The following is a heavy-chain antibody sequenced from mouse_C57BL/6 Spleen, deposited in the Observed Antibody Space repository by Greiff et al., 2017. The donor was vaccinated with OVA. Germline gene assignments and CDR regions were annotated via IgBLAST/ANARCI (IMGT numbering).Heavy chain of an antibody. CDR3: ARRDGDY. V-gene: IGHV1-82*01. D-gene: IGHD3-3*01. J-gene: IGHJ2*01. CDR2: IYPGDGDT. CDR1: GYAFSSSW. Sequence: VKLQQSGPELVKPGASVKISCKASGYAFSSSWMNWVKQRPGKGLEWIGRIYPGDGDTNYNGKFKGKATLTADKSSSTAYMQLSSLTSEDSAVYFCARRDGDYWGQGTTLTVSS.